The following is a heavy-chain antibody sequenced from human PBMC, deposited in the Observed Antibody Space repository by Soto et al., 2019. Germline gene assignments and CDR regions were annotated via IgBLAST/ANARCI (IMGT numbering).Heavy chain of an antibody. V-gene: IGHV6-1*01. CDR3: ARGEQYSGRIFDY. D-gene: IGHD1-26*01. CDR2: TYYRSKWYY. Sequence: SQTLSLTCAITGDSVSSNSAGWSWVRQSPSRGLEWLGRTYYRSKWYYEYAVSVRGRITINPDTSKNQYSLQLNSVTPEDTAVYFCARGEQYSGRIFDYWFQGTLVTVAS. J-gene: IGHJ4*01. CDR1: GDSVSSNSAG.